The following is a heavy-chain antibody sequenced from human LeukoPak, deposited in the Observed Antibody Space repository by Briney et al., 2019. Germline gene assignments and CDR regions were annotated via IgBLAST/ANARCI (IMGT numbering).Heavy chain of an antibody. Sequence: SETLSLTCAVYGGSFSGYYWSWIRQPPGKGLEWIGEINHSGSTNYNPSLKSRVTISVDTSKSQFSLKLSSVTAADTAVYYCARGPTGTPGYFDYWGQGTLVTVSS. D-gene: IGHD1-1*01. CDR2: INHSGST. V-gene: IGHV4-34*01. CDR1: GGSFSGYY. CDR3: ARGPTGTPGYFDY. J-gene: IGHJ4*02.